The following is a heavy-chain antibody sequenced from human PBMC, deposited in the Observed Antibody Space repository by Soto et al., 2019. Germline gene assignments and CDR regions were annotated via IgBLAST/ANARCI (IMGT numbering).Heavy chain of an antibody. CDR2: ISSSSSYI. CDR3: ARDSPDYGMDV. Sequence: EVQLVESGGGLVKPGGSLRLSCAASGFTFSSYSMNWVRQAPGKGLEWVSSISSSSSYIYYADSVKGRFTISRDNAKNSLYLQMNSLRPEDTAVYYCARDSPDYGMDVWGQGTTVTVSS. CDR1: GFTFSSYS. J-gene: IGHJ6*02. V-gene: IGHV3-21*01.